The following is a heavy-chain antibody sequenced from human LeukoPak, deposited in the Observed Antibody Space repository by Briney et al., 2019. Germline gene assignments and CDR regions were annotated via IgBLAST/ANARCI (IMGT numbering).Heavy chain of an antibody. V-gene: IGHV3-21*01. CDR3: AREPYYYDSSGYLGYGMDV. Sequence: GGSLRLSCAASGFTFSSYSMNWVRQAPGKGLEWVSSISSSSSYIYYADSVKGRFTISRDNAKISLYLQMNSLRAEDTAVYYCAREPYYYDSSGYLGYGMDVWGQGTTVTVSS. CDR2: ISSSSSYI. D-gene: IGHD3-22*01. J-gene: IGHJ6*02. CDR1: GFTFSSYS.